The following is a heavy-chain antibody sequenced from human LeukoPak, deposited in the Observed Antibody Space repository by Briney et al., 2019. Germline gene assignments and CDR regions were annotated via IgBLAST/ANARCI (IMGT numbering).Heavy chain of an antibody. J-gene: IGHJ6*02. CDR1: GGYFSDYF. Sequence: SETLSLTCAVYGGYFSDYFCGWIRQPPGKGLEWIGEINHSGRTYYIPSLKSRVTISVDTSKNQFSLNLSSVTAADTAVYYCARDVVVVPAAIHYGMDVWGQGTTVTVSS. D-gene: IGHD2-2*01. CDR3: ARDVVVVPAAIHYGMDV. V-gene: IGHV4-34*01. CDR2: INHSGRT.